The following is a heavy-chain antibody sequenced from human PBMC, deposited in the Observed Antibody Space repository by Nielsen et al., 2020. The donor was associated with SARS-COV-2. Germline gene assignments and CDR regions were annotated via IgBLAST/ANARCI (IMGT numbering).Heavy chain of an antibody. Sequence: GESLKISCAASGFTFSSYGMHWVRQAPGKGLEWVAVISYDGSNKYYADSVKGRFTISRDNAKNTLYLQMNSLRAEDTAVYYCARVRLKVVVADGMDVWGQGTTVTVSS. J-gene: IGHJ6*02. D-gene: IGHD3-22*01. CDR2: ISYDGSNK. CDR1: GFTFSSYG. V-gene: IGHV3-30*03. CDR3: ARVRLKVVVADGMDV.